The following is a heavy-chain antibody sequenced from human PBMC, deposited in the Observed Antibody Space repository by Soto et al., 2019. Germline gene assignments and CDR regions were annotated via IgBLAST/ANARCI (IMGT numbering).Heavy chain of an antibody. CDR1: CYSISSSNW. CDR3: ARREIQGPIDY. CDR2: IYYSGTT. D-gene: IGHD1-26*01. V-gene: IGHV4-28*01. J-gene: IGHJ4*02. Sequence: QVQLQESGPGLVKPSDTLALTCAVSCYSISSSNWWGWIRQTPGKGLQWIGYIYYSGTTYYNPYLKSRVTMSVDTSKYQFSLKLTSVTAVDTAVYYCARREIQGPIDYWGQVTLVTVSS.